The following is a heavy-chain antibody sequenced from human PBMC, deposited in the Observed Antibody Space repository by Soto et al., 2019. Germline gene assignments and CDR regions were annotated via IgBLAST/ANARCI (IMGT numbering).Heavy chain of an antibody. J-gene: IGHJ5*02. CDR3: AILLFSRVDFDP. V-gene: IGHV5-10-1*01. CDR2: IDPSDSYT. CDR1: GYSFTSYW. Sequence: GESLKISCKGSGYSFTSYWISWVRQMPGKGLERIGRIDPSDSYTNYSPSFQGHDTISADKSISTAYLQWRSRMASETAMYYCAILLFSRVDFDPWGQGALVTVPS. D-gene: IGHD5-12*01.